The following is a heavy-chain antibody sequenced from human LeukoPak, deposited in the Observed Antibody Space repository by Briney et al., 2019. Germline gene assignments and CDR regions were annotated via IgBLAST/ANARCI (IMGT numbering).Heavy chain of an antibody. D-gene: IGHD3-22*01. CDR2: IKHDGSDI. CDR1: GFTFSDYW. J-gene: IGHJ4*02. CDR3: ARGDYFDRRFDF. V-gene: IGHV3-7*01. Sequence: GGSLRLSCVVSGFTFSDYWMTWVRQAPGKGLEWVANIKHDGSDIHYVDSVKGRFTISRDNAQGSLFLQMSSLRREDTAVYYCARGDYFDRRFDFWGQGTLVTVSS.